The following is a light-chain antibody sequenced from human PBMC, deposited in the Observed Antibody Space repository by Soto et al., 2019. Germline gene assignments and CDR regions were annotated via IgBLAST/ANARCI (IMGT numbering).Light chain of an antibody. V-gene: IGKV1-5*03. CDR3: QHYNSYSEA. CDR1: QSISSW. J-gene: IGKJ1*01. CDR2: KAS. Sequence: DIQLTQSPSTLSASVGDRVTITCRASQSISSWLAWYQQKPGTAPKLLIYKASSLQSGVPSRFSGSGSGTEFTLTISSLQPDDFATYYCQHYNSYSEAFGQGTKVDIK.